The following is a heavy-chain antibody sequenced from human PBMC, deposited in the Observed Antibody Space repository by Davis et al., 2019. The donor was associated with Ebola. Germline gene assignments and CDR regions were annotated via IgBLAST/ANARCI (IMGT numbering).Heavy chain of an antibody. CDR3: ARIAAEFDYGMDA. Sequence: ASVKVSCKASGYSFTTYIITWVRQAPGQGLEWMGWIAVYNGDTKYAHNIQGRVTMSTEISTNTVYMELRGLRSDDTAVYFFARIAAEFDYGMDAWGQGTTVTVSS. D-gene: IGHD6-13*01. J-gene: IGHJ6*02. V-gene: IGHV1-18*01. CDR1: GYSFTTYI. CDR2: IAVYNGDT.